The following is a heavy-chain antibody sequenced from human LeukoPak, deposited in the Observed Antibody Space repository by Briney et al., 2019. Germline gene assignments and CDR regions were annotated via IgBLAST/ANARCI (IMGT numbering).Heavy chain of an antibody. CDR1: GDTFTGYY. CDR3: ARVLGGAAFDY. V-gene: IGHV1-2*02. CDR2: INPNSGGT. J-gene: IGHJ4*02. Sequence: ASVKVSCKASGDTFTGYYMHWVRHAPGQGLEWMGWINPNSGGTNYAQKFQGRVTMTTDTSTTTAYMELRSLRSDDTAVYYCARVLGGAAFDYWGQGTLVTVSS. D-gene: IGHD3-16*01.